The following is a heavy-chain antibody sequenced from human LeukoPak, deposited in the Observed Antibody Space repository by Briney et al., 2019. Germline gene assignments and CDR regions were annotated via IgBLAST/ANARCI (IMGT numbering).Heavy chain of an antibody. CDR3: ARDPTMTTVTHYGMDV. Sequence: GGSLRLSCAASGFTFSSYEMNWVRQAPGKGLEWVSYISSSGSTIYYADSVKGRFTISRDNAKNSLYLQMNSLRAEDTAVYYCARDPTMTTVTHYGMDVWGKGTTVTVPS. CDR2: ISSSGSTI. CDR1: GFTFSSYE. J-gene: IGHJ6*04. V-gene: IGHV3-48*03. D-gene: IGHD4-17*01.